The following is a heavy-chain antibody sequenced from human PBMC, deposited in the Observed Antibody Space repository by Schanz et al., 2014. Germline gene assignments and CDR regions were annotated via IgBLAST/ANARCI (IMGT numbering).Heavy chain of an antibody. CDR1: GFTFSSYA. V-gene: IGHV3-23*04. Sequence: EVQLVESGGGLIQPGGSLRLSCAASGFTFSSYAMSWVRQAPGKGLEWVSGISGSGASTYYADSVKGRFTISRDNSKNTLYLQMNSLRADDTAVYYCAKGPYYYYYMDVWGNGTTVTVSS. CDR2: ISGSGAST. CDR3: AKGPYYYYYMDV. J-gene: IGHJ6*03.